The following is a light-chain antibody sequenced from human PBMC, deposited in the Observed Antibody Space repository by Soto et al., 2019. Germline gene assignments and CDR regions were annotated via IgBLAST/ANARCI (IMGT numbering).Light chain of an antibody. CDR2: GNS. J-gene: IGLJ2*01. CDR1: SSNIGAGYD. Sequence: QSVLTQPPSVSGARGQRVTISCTGSSSNIGAGYDVHWYQQLPGTAPKLLIYGNSNRPSGVPDRFSGSKSGTSASLAITGLQAEDEADYYCQSYDSSLSVYVVFGGGTKVTVL. V-gene: IGLV1-40*01. CDR3: QSYDSSLSVYVV.